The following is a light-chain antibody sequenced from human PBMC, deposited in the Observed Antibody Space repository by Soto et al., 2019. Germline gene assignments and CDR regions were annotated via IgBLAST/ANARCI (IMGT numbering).Light chain of an antibody. CDR1: QSVSTH. J-gene: IGKJ1*01. Sequence: EIVLTQSPTTLSLSPGLRSTLPCRASQSVSTHLAWYQQKNGQAPRVIIYDASNRATGIPARFSGSGYGTDFNLTIRRLETEDFAVYYCQHYSSSPTTFGQGTKVDIK. CDR3: QHYSSSPTT. CDR2: DAS. V-gene: IGKV3-11*01.